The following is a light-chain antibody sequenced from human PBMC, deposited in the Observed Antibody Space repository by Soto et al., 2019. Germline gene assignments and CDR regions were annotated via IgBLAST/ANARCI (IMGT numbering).Light chain of an antibody. V-gene: IGLV2-14*01. CDR1: SSDVGGYNY. Sequence: QSALTQPASVSGSPGQSITISCTGTSSDVGGYNYVSWYQQHPGKALKLMIYDVSNRPSGVSNRFSDSKSGNTASLTIPGLQAEDEADYYCSSYTSSSTVVFGGGTKVTVL. CDR2: DVS. J-gene: IGLJ2*01. CDR3: SSYTSSSTVV.